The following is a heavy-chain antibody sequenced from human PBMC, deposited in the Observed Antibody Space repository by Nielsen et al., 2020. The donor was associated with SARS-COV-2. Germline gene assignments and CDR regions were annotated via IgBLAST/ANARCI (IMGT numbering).Heavy chain of an antibody. CDR2: ISYDAVNV. V-gene: IGHV3-30*18. J-gene: IGHJ6*03. CDR3: AKGGVPTTRSHYSYYYMDG. Sequence: SLNIPCASLGFTFSAYGMHWVRQPPANGLEWVAVISYDAVNVDYADSVKGRFTISRDNSRNRLFLQMNSLTYGDSAVYFCAKGGVPTTRSHYSYYYMDGWGKGTTVAVSS. D-gene: IGHD1-7*01. CDR1: GFTFSAYG.